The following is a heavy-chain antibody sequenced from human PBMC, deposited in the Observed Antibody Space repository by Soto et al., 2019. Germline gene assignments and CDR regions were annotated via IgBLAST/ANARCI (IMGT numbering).Heavy chain of an antibody. V-gene: IGHV3-30-3*01. CDR3: ARDPYSSGWIDY. Sequence: QVQLVESGGGVVQPGRSLRLSCAASGFTFSSYAMHWVRQAPGKGLEWVAVISYDGSNKYYADSVKGRFTISRDNSKYTLSLQMNSLRAEDTAVYYCARDPYSSGWIDYWGQGTLVTVSS. D-gene: IGHD6-19*01. J-gene: IGHJ4*02. CDR1: GFTFSSYA. CDR2: ISYDGSNK.